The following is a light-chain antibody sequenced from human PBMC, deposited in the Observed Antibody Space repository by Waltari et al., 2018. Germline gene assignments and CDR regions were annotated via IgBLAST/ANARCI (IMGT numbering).Light chain of an antibody. Sequence: SLLTQPPSASGTPGERVTMSCSGCNPTIGRNPVNWYQQLPGMAPKLLIYSDEQRPSGVPERVSGSKSGTSASLTISGLQSEDEADYHCAVWDDSLNGQVFGGGTKLTVL. CDR2: SDE. CDR1: NPTIGRNP. J-gene: IGLJ3*02. V-gene: IGLV1-44*01. CDR3: AVWDDSLNGQV.